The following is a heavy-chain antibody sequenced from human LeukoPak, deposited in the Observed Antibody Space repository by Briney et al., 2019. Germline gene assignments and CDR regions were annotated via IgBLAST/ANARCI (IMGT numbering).Heavy chain of an antibody. V-gene: IGHV4-59*10. D-gene: IGHD1-26*01. Sequence: SETLSLTCGVSGGSINSYYGCWVTQPAGKGLEWIGRIYTTGTTNYSPSLKSRLTMSLDTSKNHFSLKLRSVTAADTAVYYCGRQGYTASYYFVDYWSQGTLVTVSS. CDR2: IYTTGTT. J-gene: IGHJ4*02. CDR3: GRQGYTASYYFVDY. CDR1: GGSINSYY.